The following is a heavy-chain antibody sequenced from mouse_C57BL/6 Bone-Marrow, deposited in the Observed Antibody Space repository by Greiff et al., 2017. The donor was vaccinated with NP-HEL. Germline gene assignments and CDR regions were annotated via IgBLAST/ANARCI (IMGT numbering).Heavy chain of an antibody. CDR1: GFTFSSYG. Sequence: EVQRVESGGDLVKPGGSLKLSCAASGFTFSSYGMSWVRQTPDKRLEWVATISSGGSYTYYPDSVKGRFTISRDNAKNTLYLQMSSLKSEDTAMYYCARPFYYGSSYLPWFAYWGQGTLVTVSA. D-gene: IGHD1-1*01. CDR3: ARPFYYGSSYLPWFAY. CDR2: ISSGGSYT. V-gene: IGHV5-6*01. J-gene: IGHJ3*01.